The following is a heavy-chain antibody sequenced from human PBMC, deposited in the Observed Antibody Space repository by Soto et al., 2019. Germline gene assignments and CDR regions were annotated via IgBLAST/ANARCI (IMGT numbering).Heavy chain of an antibody. CDR1: GGTFSRYA. V-gene: IGHV1-69*06. CDR2: VSPIFVTG. CDR3: ALWSTIRRRSSCYYHGMDV. D-gene: IGHD3-10*01. J-gene: IGHJ6*02. Sequence: SVKVSCKASGGTFSRYAISWVRQAPGQGLDWMGGVSPIFVTGDYGSKFQRRDQIHADKSTSTASMDSDSLSSEDTAGYYCALWSTIRRRSSCYYHGMDVWGQGTTVTVSS.